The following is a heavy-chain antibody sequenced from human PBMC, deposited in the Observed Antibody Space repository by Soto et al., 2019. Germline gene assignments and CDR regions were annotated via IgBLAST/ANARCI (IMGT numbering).Heavy chain of an antibody. CDR3: ARERGDTYYYYGMDV. Sequence: GGSLRLSCAASGFTFSSYGMHWVRQAPGKGLEWVAVIWYDGSNKYYADSVKGRFTISRDNSKNTLYLQMNSLRAEDTAVYYCARERGDTYYYYGMDVWGQGTTVTVSS. CDR1: GFTFSSYG. V-gene: IGHV3-33*01. CDR2: IWYDGSNK. J-gene: IGHJ6*02.